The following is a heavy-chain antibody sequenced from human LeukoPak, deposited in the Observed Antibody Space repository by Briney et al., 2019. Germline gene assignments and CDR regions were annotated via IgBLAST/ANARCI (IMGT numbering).Heavy chain of an antibody. CDR3: ARVGGQQLGDAFDI. CDR2: TIPILGIA. CDR1: GGTFSSYA. Sequence: SVKVSCKASGGTFSSYAISWVRQAPGQGLEWMGRTIPILGIANYAQKFQGRVTITADKSTSTAYMELSSLRSEDTAVYYCARVGGQQLGDAFDIWGQGTMVTVSS. J-gene: IGHJ3*02. V-gene: IGHV1-69*04. D-gene: IGHD6-13*01.